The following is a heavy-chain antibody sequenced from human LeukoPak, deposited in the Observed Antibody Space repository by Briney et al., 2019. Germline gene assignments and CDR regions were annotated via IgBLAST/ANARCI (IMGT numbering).Heavy chain of an antibody. D-gene: IGHD3-22*01. V-gene: IGHV1-2*02. CDR1: GNTFTGYN. CDR3: ARGAYYYDSSGHYPMFEY. Sequence: ASVKVSCKASGNTFTGYNMHWVRQAPGQGLEWMGWINTNSGGTNSAQKFQGRVTMTRDTSISTVYMELSRLRSDDTAVYYCARGAYYYDSSGHYPMFEYWGQGTLVTVSS. CDR2: INTNSGGT. J-gene: IGHJ4*02.